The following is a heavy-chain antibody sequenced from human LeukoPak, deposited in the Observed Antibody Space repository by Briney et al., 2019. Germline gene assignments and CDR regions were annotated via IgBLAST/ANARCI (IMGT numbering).Heavy chain of an antibody. D-gene: IGHD1-20*01. Sequence: GGSLRLSCAASGFTFSSYSMNWVRQAPGKGLEWVSSISSSSSYIYYADSVKGRFTISRDNAKNSLYLQMNSLRAEDTAVYYCARARYNWNPFDYWGQGTLVTVSS. CDR2: ISSSSSYI. CDR1: GFTFSSYS. CDR3: ARARYNWNPFDY. V-gene: IGHV3-21*01. J-gene: IGHJ4*02.